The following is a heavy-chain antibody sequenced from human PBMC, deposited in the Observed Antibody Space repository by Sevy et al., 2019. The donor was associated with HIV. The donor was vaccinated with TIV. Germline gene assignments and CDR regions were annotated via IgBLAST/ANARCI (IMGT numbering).Heavy chain of an antibody. D-gene: IGHD2-2*01. V-gene: IGHV4-59*01. CDR3: ARDMLGYCSSTSCYAEGYFDY. Sequence: SETLSLTCTVSGGSISSYYWSWIRQPPGKGLEWIGYIYYSGSTNYNPSLKSRVTISVDTSKNQFSLKLSSVTAADTAVYYCARDMLGYCSSTSCYAEGYFDYLGQGTLVTVSS. J-gene: IGHJ4*02. CDR2: IYYSGST. CDR1: GGSISSYY.